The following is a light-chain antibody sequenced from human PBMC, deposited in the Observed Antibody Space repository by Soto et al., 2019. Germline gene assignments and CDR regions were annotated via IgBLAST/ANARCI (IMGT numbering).Light chain of an antibody. V-gene: IGLV1-40*01. J-gene: IGLJ3*02. CDR1: SSNIGAGYD. CDR2: GNS. Sequence: QSVLTQPPSVSGAPGQRVTISCTGSSSNIGAGYDVHWYQQLPGTAPKRLIYGNSNRPSGVPDRFSGSKSGTAASLAITGLQAEDEAEYYGQSYYSSLSGLVFGGGTKVTVL. CDR3: QSYYSSLSGLV.